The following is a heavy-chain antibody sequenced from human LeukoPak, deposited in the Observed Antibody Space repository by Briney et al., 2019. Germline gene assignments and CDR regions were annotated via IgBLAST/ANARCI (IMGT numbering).Heavy chain of an antibody. CDR2: ISGSGGST. CDR3: TTDWRYYYDSSGYRYYFDY. J-gene: IGHJ4*02. Sequence: GGSLRLSCAASGFTFSSYAMSWVRQAPGKGLEWASAISGSGGSTYYADSVKGRFTISRDNSKNTLYLQMNSLRAEDTAVYYCTTDWRYYYDSSGYRYYFDYWGQGTLVTVSS. V-gene: IGHV3-23*01. CDR1: GFTFSSYA. D-gene: IGHD3-22*01.